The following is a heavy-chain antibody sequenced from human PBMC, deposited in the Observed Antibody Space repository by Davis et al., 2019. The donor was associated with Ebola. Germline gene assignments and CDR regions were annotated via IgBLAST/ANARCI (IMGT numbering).Heavy chain of an antibody. Sequence: SSVKVSCKASGGTFSSYAISWLRQPSGHGLEWMGRIIPIFGTANYAQKFQSRVTITADESTSTAYMELSSLRSEDTAVYYCAIAGLVDPHDAFDIWGQGTMVTVSS. CDR2: IIPIFGTA. J-gene: IGHJ3*02. D-gene: IGHD6-6*01. CDR1: GGTFSSYA. CDR3: AIAGLVDPHDAFDI. V-gene: IGHV1-69*13.